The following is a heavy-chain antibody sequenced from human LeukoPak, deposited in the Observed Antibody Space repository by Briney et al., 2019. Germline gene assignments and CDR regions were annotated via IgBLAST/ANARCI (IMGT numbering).Heavy chain of an antibody. CDR2: GST. CDR3: ASDYGDYIGASDI. CDR1: GGSISSYH. Sequence: KASETLSLTCTVSGGSISSYHWSWIRQPPGKGLEWISGSTNYNPSLKSRVTISVDTSKNQFSLKLSSVTAADTTVYYCASDYGDYIGASDIWGQGTMVTVSS. V-gene: IGHV4-59*01. J-gene: IGHJ3*02. D-gene: IGHD4-17*01.